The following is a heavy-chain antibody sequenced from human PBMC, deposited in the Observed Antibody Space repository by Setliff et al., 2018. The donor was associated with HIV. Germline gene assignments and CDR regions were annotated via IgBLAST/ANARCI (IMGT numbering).Heavy chain of an antibody. CDR3: ATSLGYSGA. CDR1: GFSFRSYG. D-gene: IGHD3-22*01. Sequence: GESLKISCAASGFSFRSYGMNWVRQGPGKGLEWVATITESGDGTDYADSVRGRFTISRDNSKNTVYLQLNSLRAEDAAVYYCATSLGYSGAWGQGTLVT. V-gene: IGHV3-23*01. CDR2: ITESGDGT. J-gene: IGHJ5*02.